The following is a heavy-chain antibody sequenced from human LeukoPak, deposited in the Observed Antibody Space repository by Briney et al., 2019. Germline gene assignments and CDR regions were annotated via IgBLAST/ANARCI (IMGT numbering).Heavy chain of an antibody. Sequence: GGSLRLSCVASGFTFDDFAMHWVRQAPGKGLEWVSLISGDGDNTFYADSVKGRFTISRDNSKNSLFLQMNSLRTDDTALYYCAKDXXSGWTDXXXXWXQXTLVTVSS. CDR1: GFTFDDFA. CDR2: ISGDGDNT. V-gene: IGHV3-43*02. D-gene: IGHD6-19*01. CDR3: AKDXXSGWTDXXXX. J-gene: IGHJ5*02.